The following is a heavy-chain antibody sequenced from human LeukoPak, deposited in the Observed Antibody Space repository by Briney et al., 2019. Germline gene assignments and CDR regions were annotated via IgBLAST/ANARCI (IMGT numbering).Heavy chain of an antibody. V-gene: IGHV3-64*01. J-gene: IGHJ4*02. D-gene: IGHD6-19*01. CDR3: ARYSSGFDY. Sequence: GGPLRLSCAASGFTFSSYAMHWVRQAPGKGLEYVSAISSNGGSTYYANSVKGRFTISRDNSKNTLYLQMGSLRAEDMAVYYCARYSSGFDYWGQGTLVTVSS. CDR2: ISSNGGST. CDR1: GFTFSSYA.